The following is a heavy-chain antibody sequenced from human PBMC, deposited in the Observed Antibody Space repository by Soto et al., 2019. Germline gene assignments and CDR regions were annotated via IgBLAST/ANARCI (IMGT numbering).Heavy chain of an antibody. CDR2: IFWDDVK. CDR1: GFSLSASGVG. Sequence: SGPTLVNPTQTLTLTCPFSGFSLSASGVGVGWIRQPPGEALEWLALIFWDDVKRYNPSLKSRLTITKETSKNRVVLTMTNVDPVDTATYYCAHRLSATHFDSWGQGALVTVSS. V-gene: IGHV2-5*02. CDR3: AHRLSATHFDS. J-gene: IGHJ5*01. D-gene: IGHD2-15*01.